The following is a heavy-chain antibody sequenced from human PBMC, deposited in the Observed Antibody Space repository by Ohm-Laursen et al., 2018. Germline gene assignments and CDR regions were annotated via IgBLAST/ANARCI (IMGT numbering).Heavy chain of an antibody. J-gene: IGHJ4*02. CDR3: ARGLYSYDSSGYPAL. CDR2: ISFSGSHI. Sequence: SLRLSCAASGLTLKSYSMNWVRQAPGKGLEWVSSISFSGSHIYYADSVKGRFTISRDNAKNSLYLQMNSLRAEDTAVYFCARGLYSYDSSGYPALWGQGTLVTVSS. V-gene: IGHV3-21*01. D-gene: IGHD3-22*01. CDR1: GLTLKSYS.